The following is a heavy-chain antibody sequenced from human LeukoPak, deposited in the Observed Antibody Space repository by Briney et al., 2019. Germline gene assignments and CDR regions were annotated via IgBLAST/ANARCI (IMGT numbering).Heavy chain of an antibody. J-gene: IGHJ4*02. Sequence: SETLSLTCAVYGGSFSGYYWSWIRQPPGKGLEWIGEINHSGSTNYNPSPKSRVTISVDTSKNQFSLKLSSVTAADTAVYYCARLDERDYYFDYWGQGTLVTVSS. CDR2: INHSGST. V-gene: IGHV4-34*01. CDR1: GGSFSGYY. CDR3: ARLDERDYYFDY. D-gene: IGHD1-1*01.